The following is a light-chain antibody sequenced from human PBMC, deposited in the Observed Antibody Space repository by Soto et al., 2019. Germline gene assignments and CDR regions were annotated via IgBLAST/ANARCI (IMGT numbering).Light chain of an antibody. J-gene: IGKJ1*01. CDR1: QRVLYSSNNKNC. CDR3: QQYYSTLWT. CDR2: WAS. Sequence: DIVMTQSPDSLAVSLGERATINCKSSQRVLYSSNNKNCLAWYQQKPGQPPKLLIYWASTRESGVPDRFSGSGSGTDFTLTISSLQAEDVAVYYCQQYYSTLWTFGQGTKVEIK. V-gene: IGKV4-1*01.